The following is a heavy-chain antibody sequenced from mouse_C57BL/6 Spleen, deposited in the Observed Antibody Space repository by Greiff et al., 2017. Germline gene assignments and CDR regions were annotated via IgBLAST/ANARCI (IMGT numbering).Heavy chain of an antibody. CDR3: TRSEIYDGYYVRYYAMDY. Sequence: QVQLQQSGAELVRPGASVTLSCKASGYTFTDYEMHWVKQTPVHGLVWIGAIDPETGGTAYNQKFKGKAILTADKSSSTAYMELRSLTSEDSAVYYFTRSEIYDGYYVRYYAMDYWGQGTSVTVSS. V-gene: IGHV1-15*01. CDR1: GYTFTDYE. D-gene: IGHD2-3*01. J-gene: IGHJ4*01. CDR2: IDPETGGT.